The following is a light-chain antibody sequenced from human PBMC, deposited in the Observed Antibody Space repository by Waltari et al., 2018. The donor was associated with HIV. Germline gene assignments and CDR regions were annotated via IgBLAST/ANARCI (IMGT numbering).Light chain of an antibody. CDR1: SSDVGGYNS. J-gene: IGLJ1*01. V-gene: IGLV2-11*01. CDR3: CSYGGTYNV. CDR2: EVS. Sequence: QSALTQPRSVSGSPGQSVTISCTGTSSDVGGYNSVSWYQQHPGKAPKLLIYEVSKWPSVVPYRFSGSKSGNTASLTISGLRADDEADYYCCSYGGTYNVFGTGTKVTIL.